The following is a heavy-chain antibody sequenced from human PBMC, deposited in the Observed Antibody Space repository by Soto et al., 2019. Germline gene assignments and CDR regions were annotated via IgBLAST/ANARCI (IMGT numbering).Heavy chain of an antibody. Sequence: QDQLVQSGGEVKKPGASVKVSCKASGYSFTNYGITWVRQAPGQGFEWMGWISAYNGDTNYAQKLQGRVTMTTDASTRTAYLELRSLRSDDTAVYYCARDRGVAPPVAGNTHYYYYMDVRGKGTTVTVSS. V-gene: IGHV1-18*01. J-gene: IGHJ6*03. CDR3: ARDRGVAPPVAGNTHYYYYMDV. CDR1: GYSFTNYG. CDR2: ISAYNGDT. D-gene: IGHD6-19*01.